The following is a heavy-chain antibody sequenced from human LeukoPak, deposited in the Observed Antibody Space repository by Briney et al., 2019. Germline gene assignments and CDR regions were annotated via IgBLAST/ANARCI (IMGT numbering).Heavy chain of an antibody. CDR1: GFTFSAYD. CDR3: AKDDTLPDYDILTGHIDY. Sequence: GGSLRLSCAGSGFTFSAYDLSWDRQAQGQGLEWVAAISRSGSTPYYTASVKGRFTISRDKSKNTLYLQMNSLREEDTALYYCAKDDTLPDYDILTGHIDYWGQGTLVTVSS. CDR2: ISRSGSTP. J-gene: IGHJ4*02. D-gene: IGHD3-9*01. V-gene: IGHV3-23*01.